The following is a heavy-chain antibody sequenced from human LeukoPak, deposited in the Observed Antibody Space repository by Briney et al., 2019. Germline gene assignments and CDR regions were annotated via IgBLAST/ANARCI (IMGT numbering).Heavy chain of an antibody. J-gene: IGHJ4*02. CDR2: IYYSGST. D-gene: IGHD5-18*01. V-gene: IGHV4-39*01. Sequence: PSETLSLTCTVSGGSISSSSYYWGWIRQPPGKGLEWIGSIYYSGSTYYNPSLKSRVTISVDTSKNQFSLKLSSVTAADTAVYYCARVRYSYGFYFDYWGQGTLVTVSS. CDR1: GGSISSSSYY. CDR3: ARVRYSYGFYFDY.